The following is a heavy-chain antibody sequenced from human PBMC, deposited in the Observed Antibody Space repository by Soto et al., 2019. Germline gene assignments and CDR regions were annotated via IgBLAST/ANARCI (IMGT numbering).Heavy chain of an antibody. CDR1: GGTFSSYA. D-gene: IGHD4-4*01. J-gene: IGHJ6*02. V-gene: IGHV1-69*12. CDR3: ASPPSSNRYYYGLDV. Sequence: QVQLVQSGAEVKKPGSSVKVSCKASGGTFSSYAISWVRQAPGQGLEWMGGIIPIFGTANYAQKFQGRVTITADESXXTAYMEMSSLRSEDTAVYYCASPPSSNRYYYGLDVWGQGTTVTVSS. CDR2: IIPIFGTA.